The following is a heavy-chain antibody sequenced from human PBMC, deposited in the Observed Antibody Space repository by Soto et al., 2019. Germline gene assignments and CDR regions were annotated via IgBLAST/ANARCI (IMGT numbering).Heavy chain of an antibody. V-gene: IGHV3-30-3*01. Sequence: PGGSLRLSCAASGFTFSSYAMHWVRQAPGKGLEWVAVISYDGSNKYYADSVKGRFTISRDNSKNTLYLQMNSLRAEDTAVYYCARDGRYSSSQTGLHYNWFDPWGQGTLVTVSS. CDR1: GFTFSSYA. CDR3: ARDGRYSSSQTGLHYNWFDP. D-gene: IGHD6-13*01. J-gene: IGHJ5*02. CDR2: ISYDGSNK.